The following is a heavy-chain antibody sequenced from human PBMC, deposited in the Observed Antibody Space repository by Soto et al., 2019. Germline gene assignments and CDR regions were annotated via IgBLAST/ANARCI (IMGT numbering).Heavy chain of an antibody. Sequence: PGGSLRLSCAASGFTFSSYAMSWVRQAPGKGLEWVSAISGSGGSTYYADSVKGRFTISRDTSKNQFSLKLSSVTAADTAVYYCATSANYHDVWGTNRQLAYFDYSGQGTLVTVSS. CDR1: GFTFSSYA. V-gene: IGHV3-23*01. CDR3: ATSANYHDVWGTNRQLAYFDY. J-gene: IGHJ4*02. D-gene: IGHD3-16*02. CDR2: ISGSGGST.